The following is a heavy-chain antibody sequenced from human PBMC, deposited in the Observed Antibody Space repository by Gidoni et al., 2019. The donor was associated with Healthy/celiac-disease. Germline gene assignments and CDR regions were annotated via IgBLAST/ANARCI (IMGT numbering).Heavy chain of an antibody. V-gene: IGHV3-9*01. CDR2: ISWNSGSI. CDR1: GFPFDDYA. D-gene: IGHD5-18*01. J-gene: IGHJ3*02. Sequence: DVQLVESGGGLVQPGRSLRLSCAASGFPFDDYAMHWVRQAPGKGLEWVSGISWNSGSIGYADAVKGRFTISRDNAKNTLYLQMNSLRAEDTALYYCAKDILGYSYGYHDAFDIWGQGTMVTVSS. CDR3: AKDILGYSYGYHDAFDI.